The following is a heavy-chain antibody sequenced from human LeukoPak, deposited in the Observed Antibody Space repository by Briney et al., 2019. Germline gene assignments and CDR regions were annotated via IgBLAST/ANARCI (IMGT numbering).Heavy chain of an antibody. CDR1: GFTFSSYG. CDR3: AKDRRGYSYGYYFDY. D-gene: IGHD5-18*01. J-gene: IGHJ4*02. V-gene: IGHV3-30*18. Sequence: GGSLRLSCAASGFTFSSYGMRWVRQAPGKGLEWVAVISYDGSNKYYADSVKGRFTISRDNSKNTLYLQMNSLRAEDTAVYYCAKDRRGYSYGYYFDYWGQGTLVTVSS. CDR2: ISYDGSNK.